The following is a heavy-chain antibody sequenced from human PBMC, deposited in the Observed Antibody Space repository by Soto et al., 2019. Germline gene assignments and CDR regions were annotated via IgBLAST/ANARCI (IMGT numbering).Heavy chain of an antibody. CDR3: ATSRINMILGVFYSGLDV. J-gene: IGHJ6*02. CDR2: VNPISGNT. CDR1: GYTFTKYD. D-gene: IGHD3-10*01. V-gene: IGHV1-8*01. Sequence: QEQLEQSGAEVKKPGASVKVSCKASGYTFTKYDFNWVRQATGQGLEWMGWVNPISGNTETAQNFQGRVSLTMNTSTSTAFMELRSLRSGDTAVYYCATSRINMILGVFYSGLDVWGHGTTLTVSS.